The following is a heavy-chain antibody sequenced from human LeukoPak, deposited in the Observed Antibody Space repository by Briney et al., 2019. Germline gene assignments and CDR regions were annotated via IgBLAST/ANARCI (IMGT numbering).Heavy chain of an antibody. CDR2: ISGSGGST. CDR3: ARVVRYGNLDWFDP. D-gene: IGHD4-11*01. Sequence: PGGSLRLSCAASGFTFSSYAMSWVRQAPGKGLEWVSAISGSGGSTYYADSVKGRFTISRDNAKNSLYLQMNSLRAEDTAVYYCARVVRYGNLDWFDPWGQGTLVTVSS. J-gene: IGHJ5*02. CDR1: GFTFSSYA. V-gene: IGHV3-23*01.